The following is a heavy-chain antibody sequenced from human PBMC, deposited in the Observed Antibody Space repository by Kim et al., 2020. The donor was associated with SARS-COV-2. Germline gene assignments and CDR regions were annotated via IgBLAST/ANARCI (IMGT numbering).Heavy chain of an antibody. J-gene: IGHJ6*02. Sequence: SETLSLTCTVSGGSISSYYWSWIRQPPGKGLEWIGYIYYSGSTNYNPSLKSRVTISVDTSKNQFSLKLSSVTAADTAVYYCARGGYYDSSGYRYYYYYYGMDVWGQGTTVTVSS. CDR2: IYYSGST. CDR3: ARGGYYDSSGYRYYYYYYGMDV. V-gene: IGHV4-59*01. CDR1: GGSISSYY. D-gene: IGHD3-22*01.